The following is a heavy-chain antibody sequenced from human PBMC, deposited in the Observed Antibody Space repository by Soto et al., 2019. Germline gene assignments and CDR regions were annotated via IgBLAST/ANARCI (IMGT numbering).Heavy chain of an antibody. CDR2: IFYTGST. CDR3: ARVGSSGWSPDY. V-gene: IGHV4-59*11. CDR1: GGSISGHY. D-gene: IGHD6-19*01. J-gene: IGHJ4*02. Sequence: SETLSLTCTVSGGSISGHYWIWIRQSPGKGLEWIGYIFYTGSTNYNPSLKSRVTLSVDTPKNQFSLRLSSVTAADTAVYYCARVGSSGWSPDYWGQGTLVTVSS.